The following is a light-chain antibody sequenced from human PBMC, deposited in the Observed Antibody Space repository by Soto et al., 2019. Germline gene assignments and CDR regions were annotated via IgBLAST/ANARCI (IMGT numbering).Light chain of an antibody. J-gene: IGKJ3*01. V-gene: IGKV3-20*01. CDR3: HQYDRSAIFT. Sequence: EIVLTQSPGTLSLSPGERATLSCRASQSVPSNYLAWYQQRPGQAPRLLIYGASTRAAGVPDRFSGSGSGREFTLTINRLEPEDFAVFYCHQYDRSAIFTFGPGTTVDIK. CDR1: QSVPSNY. CDR2: GAS.